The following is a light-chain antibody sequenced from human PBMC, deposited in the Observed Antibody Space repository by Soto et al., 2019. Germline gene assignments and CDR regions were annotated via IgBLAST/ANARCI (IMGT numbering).Light chain of an antibody. CDR3: QQTYRTPWT. J-gene: IGKJ1*01. CDR1: QSIYTY. V-gene: IGKV1-39*01. CDR2: VAS. Sequence: DIQMTQSPSSLPASVGDRVTITCRTGQSIYTYLSWYQQKPGKAPNLLIYVASSLQSGVPSRFSGSGSGTEFTLTIRSLPAEDFATYYCQQTYRTPWTFGQGTRVEIK.